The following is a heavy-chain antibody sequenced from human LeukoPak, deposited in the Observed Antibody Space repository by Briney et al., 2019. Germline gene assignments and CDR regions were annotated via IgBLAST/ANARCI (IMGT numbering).Heavy chain of an antibody. V-gene: IGHV1-69*05. D-gene: IGHD5-24*01. J-gene: IGHJ3*02. CDR2: IIPIFGTA. CDR1: GGTFSSYA. CDR3: ARKRDGYNSGEAFDI. Sequence: GASVKVSCKASGGTFSSYAISWVRQAPGQGLEWMGGIIPIFGTANYAQKFQGRVTITTDESTSAAYMELSSLRSEDTAVYYCARKRDGYNSGEAFDIWGQGTMVTVSS.